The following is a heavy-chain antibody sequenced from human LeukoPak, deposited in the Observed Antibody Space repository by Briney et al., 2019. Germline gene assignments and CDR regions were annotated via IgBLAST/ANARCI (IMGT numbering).Heavy chain of an antibody. CDR2: ISAYNGNT. CDR3: ARDLGFYGETNFDY. CDR1: GYTFTSYG. V-gene: IGHV1-18*01. Sequence: ASVKVSRKASGYTFTSYGISWVRQAPGQGLEWMGWISAYNGNTNYAQKLQGRVTMTTDTSTSTAYMELRSLRSDDTAVYYCARDLGFYGETNFDYWGQGTLVTVSS. D-gene: IGHD4-17*01. J-gene: IGHJ4*02.